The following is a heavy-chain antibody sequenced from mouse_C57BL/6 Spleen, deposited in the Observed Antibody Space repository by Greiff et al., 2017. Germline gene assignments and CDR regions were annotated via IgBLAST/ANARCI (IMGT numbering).Heavy chain of an antibody. J-gene: IGHJ4*01. V-gene: IGHV3-6*01. Sequence: VQLKQSGPGLVKPSQSLSLTCSVTGYSITSGYYWNWIRQFPGNKLEWMGYISYDGSNNYNPSLKNRISITRDTSKNQFFLKLNSVTTGDTATYYCARDGYPYYAMDYWGQGTSVTVSS. CDR1: GYSITSGYY. CDR3: ARDGYPYYAMDY. D-gene: IGHD2-2*01. CDR2: ISYDGSN.